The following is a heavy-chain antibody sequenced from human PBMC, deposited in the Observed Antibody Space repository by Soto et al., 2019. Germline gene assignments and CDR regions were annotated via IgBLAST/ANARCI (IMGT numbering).Heavy chain of an antibody. Sequence: ASVKVSCKASGGTFSSYAISWVRRAPGQGLEWMGGIIPIFGTANYAQKFQGRVTITADESTSTAYMELSSLRSEDTAVYYCARANLMTTVTKYYYYGMDVWGQGTTVTVSS. J-gene: IGHJ6*02. CDR3: ARANLMTTVTKYYYYGMDV. CDR1: GGTFSSYA. D-gene: IGHD4-4*01. CDR2: IIPIFGTA. V-gene: IGHV1-69*13.